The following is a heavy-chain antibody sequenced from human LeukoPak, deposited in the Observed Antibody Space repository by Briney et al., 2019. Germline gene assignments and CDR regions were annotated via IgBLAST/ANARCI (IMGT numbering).Heavy chain of an antibody. CDR3: ARGLFLSGYLDAFDI. Sequence: GGSLRLSCVASGFTFNNHNMDWVRQAPGKGLEWISYISGSGDAIFYADSVQGRFTISRDNAKNSVYLQMNSLRVEDTAIYYCARGLFLSGYLDAFDIWGQGTVVTVSS. CDR2: ISGSGDAI. CDR1: GFTFNNHN. J-gene: IGHJ3*02. V-gene: IGHV3-48*01. D-gene: IGHD3-22*01.